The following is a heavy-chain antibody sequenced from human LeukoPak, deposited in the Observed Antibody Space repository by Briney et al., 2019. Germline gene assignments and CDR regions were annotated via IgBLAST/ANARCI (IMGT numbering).Heavy chain of an antibody. V-gene: IGHV3-30*03. Sequence: PGGSLRLSCAASGFTFSSYGMHWVRQAPGKGLEWVAVISYDGSNKYYADSVKGRFTISRDNSKNTLYLQMNSLRAEDTAVYYCARDFAPEWYAFDIWGQGTMVTVSS. CDR2: ISYDGSNK. J-gene: IGHJ3*02. CDR3: ARDFAPEWYAFDI. D-gene: IGHD2-8*01. CDR1: GFTFSSYG.